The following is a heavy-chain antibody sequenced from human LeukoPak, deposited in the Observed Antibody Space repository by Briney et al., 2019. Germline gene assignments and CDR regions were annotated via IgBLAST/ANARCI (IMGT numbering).Heavy chain of an antibody. J-gene: IGHJ4*02. V-gene: IGHV3-30*02. CDR2: IRYDGSNK. D-gene: IGHD3-10*01. CDR1: GFTLSSYG. CDR3: AILLPNYYGSGSTD. Sequence: GGSLRLSCAASGFTLSSYGMHWVRQAPGKGLEWVAFIRYDGSNKYYADSVKGRFTISRDNSKNTLYLQMNSLRAEDTAVYYCAILLPNYYGSGSTDWGQGTPVTVSS.